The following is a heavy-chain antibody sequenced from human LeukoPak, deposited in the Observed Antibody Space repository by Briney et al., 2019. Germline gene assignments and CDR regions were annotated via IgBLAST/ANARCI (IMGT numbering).Heavy chain of an antibody. J-gene: IGHJ3*02. CDR3: ARDRLTYYDILTGYYGRPDAFDI. CDR2: ISSSGSTI. V-gene: IGHV3-11*04. CDR1: GFTFSDYY. Sequence: GGSLRLSCAASGFTFSDYYMSWIRQAPGKGLEWVSYISSSGSTIYYADSVKGRFTISRDNAKNSLYLQMNSLRAEDTAVYYCARDRLTYYDILTGYYGRPDAFDIWGQGTMVTVSS. D-gene: IGHD3-9*01.